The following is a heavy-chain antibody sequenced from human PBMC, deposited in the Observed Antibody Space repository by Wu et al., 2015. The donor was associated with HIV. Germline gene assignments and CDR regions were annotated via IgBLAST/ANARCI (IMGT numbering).Heavy chain of an antibody. CDR3: ARYGLTSYSNNWYGRDDAFDI. CDR2: IIPIFGTA. D-gene: IGHD6-13*01. CDR1: GGTFSSYA. V-gene: IGHV1-69*13. J-gene: IGHJ3*02. Sequence: QVQLVQSGAEVKKPGSSVKVSCKASGGTFSSYAITWVRQAPGQGLEWMGRIIPIFGTANYAQKFQGRVTITADESTSTAYMELSSLRSEDTAMYYCARYGLTSYSNNWYGRDDAFDIWAKGQWSPSLQ.